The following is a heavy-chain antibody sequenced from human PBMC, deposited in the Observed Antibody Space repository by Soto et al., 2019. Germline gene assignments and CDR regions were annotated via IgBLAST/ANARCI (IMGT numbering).Heavy chain of an antibody. V-gene: IGHV1-69*01. CDR2: IIPIFGTA. CDR1: GGTFSSYA. Sequence: QGQLVQSGAEVKKPGSSVKVSCKASGGTFSSYAISWVRQAPGQGLEWMGGIIPIFGTANYAQKFQGRVTITADESTSTAYMELSSLRSEDTAVYYCARDRDSRAGFVSGWFDPWGQGTLVTVSS. CDR3: ARDRDSRAGFVSGWFDP. D-gene: IGHD6-13*01. J-gene: IGHJ5*02.